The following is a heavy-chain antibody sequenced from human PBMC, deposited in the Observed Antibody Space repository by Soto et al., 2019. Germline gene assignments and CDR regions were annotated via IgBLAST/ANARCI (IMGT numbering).Heavy chain of an antibody. V-gene: IGHV3-48*04. CDR1: GFTFSTYS. Sequence: GGSLRLSCAASGFTFSTYSMNWVRQAPGKGLEWVSYISSSSSTIFYTDSVKGRFTISRDNTKDSPYLQMNSLRAEDTAIYYCARGSAFIGLDYWGQGTPVTVSS. J-gene: IGHJ4*02. CDR3: ARGSAFIGLDY. D-gene: IGHD1-26*01. CDR2: ISSSSSTI.